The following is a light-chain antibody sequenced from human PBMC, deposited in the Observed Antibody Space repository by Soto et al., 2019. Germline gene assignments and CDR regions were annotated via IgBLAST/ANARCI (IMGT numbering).Light chain of an antibody. V-gene: IGKV3-20*01. Sequence: EIVLTQSPGTLSLSPGERATLSCRASQSVSSTYLAGYQQKPGQAPRLLIYGASSRATGIPDRFSGSGSGTDFILTISRLEPEDFAMYYCPQYGSSWTFGQGTKVEIK. CDR1: QSVSSTY. J-gene: IGKJ1*01. CDR3: PQYGSSWT. CDR2: GAS.